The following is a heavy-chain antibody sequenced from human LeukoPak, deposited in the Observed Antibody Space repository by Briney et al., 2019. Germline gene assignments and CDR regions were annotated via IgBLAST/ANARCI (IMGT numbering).Heavy chain of an antibody. CDR3: ARDGDYDFWSAYYTGGYYYYYYGMDV. V-gene: IGHV3-48*03. CDR1: GFTFSSYE. CDR2: ISSSGSTI. D-gene: IGHD3-3*01. Sequence: GGSLRLSCAASGFTFSSYEMNWVRQAPGKGLEWVSYISSSGSTIYYADSVKGRFTISRDNAKNSLYLQMNSLRAEDTAVYYCARDGDYDFWSAYYTGGYYYYYYGMDVWGQGTTVTVSS. J-gene: IGHJ6*02.